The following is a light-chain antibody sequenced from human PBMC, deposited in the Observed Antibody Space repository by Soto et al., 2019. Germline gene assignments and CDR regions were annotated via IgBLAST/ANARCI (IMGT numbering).Light chain of an antibody. CDR1: QSIGNN. Sequence: DIQMTQSPSSLSASVGDTVTITCRASQSIGNNLSWYQQKPGKAPKLLIYGASSLKSGVPSRFSGTGSGTDFSLTISSLQPEDFATYYCQQTYTTPYTFGQGTKLEIK. CDR2: GAS. J-gene: IGKJ2*01. V-gene: IGKV1-39*01. CDR3: QQTYTTPYT.